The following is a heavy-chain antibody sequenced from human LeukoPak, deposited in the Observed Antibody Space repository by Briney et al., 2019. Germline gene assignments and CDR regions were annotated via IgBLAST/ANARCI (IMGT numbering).Heavy chain of an antibody. CDR3: ARGLGTSPPFDY. D-gene: IGHD2-2*01. CDR2: ISYDGSNK. V-gene: IGHV3-30-3*01. J-gene: IGHJ4*02. CDR1: GFTFSSYA. Sequence: QPGRSLGLSCAASGFTFSSYAMHWVRQAPGKGLEWVAVISYDGSNKYYADSVKGRFTISRDNSKNTLYLQMNSLRAEDTAVYYCARGLGTSPPFDYWGQGTLVTVSS.